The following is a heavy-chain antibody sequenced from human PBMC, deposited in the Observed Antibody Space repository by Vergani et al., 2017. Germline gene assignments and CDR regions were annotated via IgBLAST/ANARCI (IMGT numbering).Heavy chain of an antibody. CDR3: ARGLMNYPPYYYGMDV. V-gene: IGHV4-34*01. CDR1: GGSFSGYY. D-gene: IGHD5-24*01. CDR2: INHSGST. J-gene: IGHJ6*02. Sequence: QVQLQQWGAGLLKPSETLSLTCAVYGGSFSGYYWSWIRQPPGKGLEWIGEINHSGSTNYNPSLKSRVTISVDTSKNQFSLKLSSVTAADTAVYYCARGLMNYPPYYYGMDVWGQGTTVTVSS.